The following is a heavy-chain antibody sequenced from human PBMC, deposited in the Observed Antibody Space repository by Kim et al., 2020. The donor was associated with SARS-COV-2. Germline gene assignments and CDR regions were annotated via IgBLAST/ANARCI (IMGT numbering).Heavy chain of an antibody. CDR3: AQTGIAAAGIPLS. J-gene: IGHJ4*02. D-gene: IGHD6-13*01. Sequence: YADSAKGPFTISRVNAKNTLYLQMNSTRAEDTDVYYCAQTGIAAAGIPLSWGQGTLVTVSS. V-gene: IGHV3-74*01.